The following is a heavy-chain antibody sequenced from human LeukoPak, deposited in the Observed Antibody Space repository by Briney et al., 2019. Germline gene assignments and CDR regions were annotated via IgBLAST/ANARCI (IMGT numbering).Heavy chain of an antibody. CDR3: ARREIAVAGGYFDY. V-gene: IGHV5-51*01. CDR2: IYPGDSDT. D-gene: IGHD6-19*01. CDR1: GYSFTSYW. J-gene: IGHJ4*02. Sequence: GESLKISCRGSGYSFTSYWIGWVRQMPGKGLEWMGIIYPGDSDTRYSLSFQGQVTISADKSISTAYLQWSSLKAADTAMYYCARREIAVAGGYFDYWGQGTLVTVSS.